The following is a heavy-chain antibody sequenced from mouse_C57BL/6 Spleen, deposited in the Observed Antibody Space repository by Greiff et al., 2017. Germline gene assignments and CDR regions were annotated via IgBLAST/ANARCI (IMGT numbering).Heavy chain of an antibody. Sequence: EVKLVESGGGLVKPGGSLKLSCAASGFTFSSYAMSWVRQTPEKRLEWVATISDGGSYTYYPDNVKGRFTISRDNAKNNLYLQMSHLKSEDTAMYYCARGYYSNPWFAYWGQGTLVTVSA. CDR2: ISDGGSYT. J-gene: IGHJ3*01. V-gene: IGHV5-4*03. CDR3: ARGYYSNPWFAY. D-gene: IGHD2-5*01. CDR1: GFTFSSYA.